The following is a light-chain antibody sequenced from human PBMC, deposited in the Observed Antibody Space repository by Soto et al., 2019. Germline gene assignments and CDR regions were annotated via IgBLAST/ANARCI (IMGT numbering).Light chain of an antibody. CDR3: QQSHSTPYT. J-gene: IGKJ2*01. CDR2: RAS. V-gene: IGKV1-39*01. CDR1: RSIDRN. Sequence: DIQMTQSPSTLSASVGDRVTITCRASRSIDRNFNWYQQRPGKAPNLLIFRASTLQNGVPSRLSGIGFGTDFTLTISSLQPDDFATYYCQQSHSTPYTFGQGTKVEI.